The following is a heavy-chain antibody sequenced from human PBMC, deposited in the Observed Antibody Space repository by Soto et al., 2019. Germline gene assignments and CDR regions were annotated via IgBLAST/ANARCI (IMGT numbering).Heavy chain of an antibody. D-gene: IGHD1-1*01. J-gene: IGHJ4*02. CDR1: GAVVTSGENY. CDR2: IYDSGVT. Sequence: SETLSLSCSVYGAVVTSGENYWSWVRQPPGKGLEWLGYIYDSGVTSYTPALKSRVTLSLDRPNNQVSLKLRSVTAADTAVYFCLRDLAHGYTTNVWCQGXLVTVSS. V-gene: IGHV4-30-4*08. CDR3: LRDLAHGYTTNV.